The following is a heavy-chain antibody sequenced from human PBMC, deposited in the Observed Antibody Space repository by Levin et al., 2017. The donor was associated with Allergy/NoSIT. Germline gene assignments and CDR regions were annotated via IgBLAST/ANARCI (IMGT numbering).Heavy chain of an antibody. J-gene: IGHJ4*02. CDR3: ARFYGSGSYYNVGALDY. CDR2: IYHSGST. D-gene: IGHD3-10*01. V-gene: IGHV4-30-2*01. CDR1: GGSISSGGYS. Sequence: LRLSCAVSGGSISSGGYSWSWIRQPPGKGLEWIGYIYHSGSTYYNPSLKSRVTISVDRSKNQFSLKLSSVTAADTAVYYCARFYGSGSYYNVGALDYWGQGTLVTVSS.